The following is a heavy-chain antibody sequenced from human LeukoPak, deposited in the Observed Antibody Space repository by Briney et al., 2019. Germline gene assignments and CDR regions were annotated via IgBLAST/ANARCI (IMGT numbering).Heavy chain of an antibody. CDR2: IYYSGST. D-gene: IGHD2-2*01. V-gene: IGHV4-39*07. J-gene: IGHJ6*03. Sequence: SETLSLTCAVSGGSISSNSYYWGWIRQPPGKGLEWIGSIYYSGSTYYNPSLKSRVTISVDTSKNQFSLKLSSVTAADTAVYYCARGVPDYYYMDVWGKGTTVTISS. CDR1: GGSISSNSYY. CDR3: ARGVPDYYYMDV.